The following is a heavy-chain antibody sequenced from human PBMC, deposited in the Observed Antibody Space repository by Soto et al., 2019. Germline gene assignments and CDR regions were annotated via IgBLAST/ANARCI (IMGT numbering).Heavy chain of an antibody. CDR1: GYTFTDYY. D-gene: IGHD3-10*01. V-gene: IGHV1-2*04. CDR2: INPNSGGT. Sequence: QVQLVQSGAEVKKPGASVKVSCKASGYTFTDYYLHWVRQAPGQGLEWMGWINPNSGGTHYAQKFQGWVTMTRDTSTTTADMELNRLTSDDTAVYYCARDWGHYYGSGSFPSPHPSDIWGQGTLVTVSS. J-gene: IGHJ4*02. CDR3: ARDWGHYYGSGSFPSPHPSDI.